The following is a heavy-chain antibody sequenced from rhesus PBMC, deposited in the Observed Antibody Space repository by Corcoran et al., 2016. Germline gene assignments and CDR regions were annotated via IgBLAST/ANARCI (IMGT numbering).Heavy chain of an antibody. Sequence: QVQLQESGQGVVKPSENLSLTCAVSGYSISRGYDWSWMRQPPGKGLEWIGYIYGSSGTTNYNPSLKNRVTISKDTSKNQFSLKLSSVTAADTAVYYCARDRAGAAGNFDYWGQGVLVTVSS. J-gene: IGHJ4*01. V-gene: IGHV4-76*01. CDR2: IYGSSGTT. CDR1: GYSISRGYD. CDR3: ARDRAGAAGNFDY. D-gene: IGHD6-25*01.